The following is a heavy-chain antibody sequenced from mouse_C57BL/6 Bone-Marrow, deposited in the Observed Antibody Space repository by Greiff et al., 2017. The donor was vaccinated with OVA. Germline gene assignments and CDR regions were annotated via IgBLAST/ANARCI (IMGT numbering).Heavy chain of an antibody. J-gene: IGHJ2*01. V-gene: IGHV1-55*01. CDR1: GYTFTSYW. CDR2: IYPGSGST. Sequence: QVQLQQPGAELVKPGASVKMSCKASGYTFTSYWITWVKQRPGQGLEWIGDIYPGSGSTNYNEKFKSKATLTVETSSSTVYMQLSSLTSEDSAVYYCAREGGYFANWGQGTTLSVSS. CDR3: AREGGYFAN.